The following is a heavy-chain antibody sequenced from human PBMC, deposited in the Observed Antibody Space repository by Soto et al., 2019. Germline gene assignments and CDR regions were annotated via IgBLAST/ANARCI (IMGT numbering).Heavy chain of an antibody. J-gene: IGHJ4*02. Sequence: QVQLQESGPGLVKPSETLSLTCTVSGGSIRSYYWSWIRQPPGKGLEWIGYIYYSGSINYNPSLKXRVNLSVDTSKNQFSLKLSSGPAADTAVSHCARRWGGGFDYWGQGTLVTVSS. CDR1: GGSIRSYY. CDR3: ARRWGGGFDY. CDR2: IYYSGSI. D-gene: IGHD2-15*01. V-gene: IGHV4-59*08.